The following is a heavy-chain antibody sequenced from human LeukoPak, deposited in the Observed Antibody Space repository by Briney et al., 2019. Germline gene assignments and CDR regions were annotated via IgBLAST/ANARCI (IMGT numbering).Heavy chain of an antibody. CDR2: INPNGGGT. CDR3: AREDDYGDYVLDY. CDR1: GYTFTGYY. J-gene: IGHJ4*02. V-gene: IGHV1-2*02. D-gene: IGHD4-17*01. Sequence: ASVKVSCKASGYTFTGYYLHWVRQAPGQGLEWMGWINPNGGGTSYAQKFQGRVTMTRDTSISTAYMEVSRLRSDDTAVYYCAREDDYGDYVLDYWDQGTLVTVSS.